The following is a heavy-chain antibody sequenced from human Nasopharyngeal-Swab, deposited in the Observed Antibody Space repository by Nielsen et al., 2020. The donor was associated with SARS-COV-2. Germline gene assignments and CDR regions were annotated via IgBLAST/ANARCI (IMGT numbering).Heavy chain of an antibody. J-gene: IGHJ4*02. V-gene: IGHV3-66*02. D-gene: IGHD6-13*01. Sequence: GGSLRLSCAASGFTVSSNYMSWVRQAPGKGLEWVSVIYSGGSTYYADSVKGRFTISRDNSKNTLYLQMNSLRAEDTAVYYCARYSSSWYYFDYWGQGTLVTVSP. CDR2: IYSGGST. CDR1: GFTVSSNY. CDR3: ARYSSSWYYFDY.